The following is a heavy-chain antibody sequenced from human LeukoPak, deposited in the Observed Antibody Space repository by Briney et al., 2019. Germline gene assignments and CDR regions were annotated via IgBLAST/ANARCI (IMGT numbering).Heavy chain of an antibody. CDR2: MWYDGSNE. D-gene: IGHD2-2*01. J-gene: IGHJ4*02. Sequence: GGSLRLSCAASGFTFSNYGMHWVRQAPGKGLEWVAVMWYDGSNEYSGDSVKGRFTISRDKSKNTLYLQMNSLRAEDTAVYYCGRRYCISSTCYWDYWGQGTLVTVSS. CDR3: GRRYCISSTCYWDY. V-gene: IGHV3-33*01. CDR1: GFTFSNYG.